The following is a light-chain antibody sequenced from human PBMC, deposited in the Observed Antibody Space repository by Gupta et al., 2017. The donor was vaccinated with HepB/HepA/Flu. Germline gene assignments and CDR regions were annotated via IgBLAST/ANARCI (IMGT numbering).Light chain of an antibody. CDR3: RSERSSSTLEV. J-gene: IGLJ1*01. V-gene: IGLV2-14*03. CDR1: SSDVGSYNH. Sequence: QSALTQPASVSGSPVQSITISCTGTSSDVGSYNHVSWYQLHPGKAPKLMIFDVIYPPSGVPKRFSGTNSGNTASLTIAGHQAEDEAEYYCRSERSSSTLEVFGTGTNVTVL. CDR2: DVI.